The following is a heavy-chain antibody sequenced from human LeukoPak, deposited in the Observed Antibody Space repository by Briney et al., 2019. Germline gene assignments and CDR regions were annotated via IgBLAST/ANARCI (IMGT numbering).Heavy chain of an antibody. CDR3: ARDAWPRHEGGLAYHMDV. Sequence: SETLSLTCAVSGASISGSGYYWGWIRQPPGKGLEWIGNIYYSGSTYYNASLQSRGTISVDTSKNQFSLKLSSVTAADTAVYYCARDAWPRHEGGLAYHMDVWGKGTTVTISS. J-gene: IGHJ6*03. CDR2: IYYSGST. D-gene: IGHD3-16*01. CDR1: GASISGSGYY. V-gene: IGHV4-39*07.